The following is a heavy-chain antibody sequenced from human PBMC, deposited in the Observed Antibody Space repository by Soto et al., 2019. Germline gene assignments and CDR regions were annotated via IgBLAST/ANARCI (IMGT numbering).Heavy chain of an antibody. CDR2: IYRGGNT. Sequence: GGSLRLSCAVSGFTVSSDYMSWVRQAPGKGLEWVSVIYRGGNTYYADSVKGRFIISRDNSKNTLYLQMNSLRAEDTAVYHCAREGGSGSLGNWGQGTLVTVSS. V-gene: IGHV3-66*01. D-gene: IGHD3-10*01. CDR1: GFTVSSDY. CDR3: AREGGSGSLGN. J-gene: IGHJ4*02.